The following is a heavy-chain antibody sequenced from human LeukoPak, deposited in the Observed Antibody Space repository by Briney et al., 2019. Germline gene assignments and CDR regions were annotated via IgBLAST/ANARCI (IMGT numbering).Heavy chain of an antibody. J-gene: IGHJ5*02. Sequence: GASVKVSCKASGYTFTGYYMHWVRQAPGQGLEWMGWINPNSGGTNYAQKFQGRVTMTRDTSISTAYMELSRLRSDDTAVYYCARSRVRGARQNWFDPWGQGTLVTVSS. CDR1: GYTFTGYY. CDR2: INPNSGGT. D-gene: IGHD3-10*01. V-gene: IGHV1-2*02. CDR3: ARSRVRGARQNWFDP.